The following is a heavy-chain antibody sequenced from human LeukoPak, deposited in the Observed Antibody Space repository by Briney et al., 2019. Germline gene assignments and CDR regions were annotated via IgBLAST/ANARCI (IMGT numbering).Heavy chain of an antibody. CDR2: INWNGGST. V-gene: IGHV3-20*04. J-gene: IGHJ6*04. Sequence: RAGGSLRLSCAASGFTFDDYGMSWVRQAPGKGLEWVSGINWNGGSTGYADSVKGRFTISRDNAKNSLYLQMNNLRAEDTAVYYCAELGITMIGGVWGKGPRSPSPQ. CDR1: GFTFDDYG. D-gene: IGHD3-10*02. CDR3: AELGITMIGGV.